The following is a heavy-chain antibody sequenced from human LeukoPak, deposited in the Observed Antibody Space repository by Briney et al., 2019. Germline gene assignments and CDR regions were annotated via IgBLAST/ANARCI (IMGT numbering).Heavy chain of an antibody. J-gene: IGHJ4*02. V-gene: IGHV3-21*01. CDR2: ISSLSTFI. Sequence: GGSLRLSCAASGFTFSSFNMIWVRQAPGKGLEWVSSISSLSTFIYYADSVKGRSTISRDNTKNSLYLQMNSLRAEDTAVYYCAREMGADFKPYYFDYWGQGTLVTVSS. D-gene: IGHD5-24*01. CDR3: AREMGADFKPYYFDY. CDR1: GFTFSSFN.